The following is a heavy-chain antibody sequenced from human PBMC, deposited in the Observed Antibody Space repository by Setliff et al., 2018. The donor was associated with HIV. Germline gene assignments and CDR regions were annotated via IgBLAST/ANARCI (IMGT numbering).Heavy chain of an antibody. CDR1: GYTFTGYD. J-gene: IGHJ6*03. Sequence: GASVKVSCKTSGYTFTGYDMHWVRQAPGQGLEWMGWINPNSGVTNYAQKFQGRVTMTRDRSISTAYMELSSLRSDDTAVYYCARDREYYYYMDVWGKGTTVTVSS. V-gene: IGHV1-2*02. CDR2: INPNSGVT. D-gene: IGHD3-10*01. CDR3: ARDREYYYYMDV.